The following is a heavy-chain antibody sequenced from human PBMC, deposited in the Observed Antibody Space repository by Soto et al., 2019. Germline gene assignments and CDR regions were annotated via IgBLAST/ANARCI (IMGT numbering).Heavy chain of an antibody. V-gene: IGHV3-23*01. CDR3: AKDILTGYYKGSPYYYYGMDV. Sequence: LRLSCAASGFTFSSYAMSWVRQAPGKGLEWVSAISGSGGSTYYADSVKGRFTISRDNSKNTLYLQMNSLRAEDTAVYYCAKDILTGYYKGSPYYYYGMDVWGQGTTVTVSS. CDR2: ISGSGGST. J-gene: IGHJ6*02. CDR1: GFTFSSYA. D-gene: IGHD3-9*01.